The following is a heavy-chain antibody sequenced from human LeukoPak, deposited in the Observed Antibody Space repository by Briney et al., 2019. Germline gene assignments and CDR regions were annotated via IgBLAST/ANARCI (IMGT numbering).Heavy chain of an antibody. V-gene: IGHV3-21*01. CDR2: ISSSSSYI. Sequence: GGSLRLSCAASGFTFSSYSMNWVRQAPGKGLEWVLSISSSSSYIYYADSVRGRFTISRDNAKNSLYLQMNSLRAEDTAVYYCAREYGGNSEPNWFDPWGQGTLVTVSS. J-gene: IGHJ5*02. CDR3: AREYGGNSEPNWFDP. D-gene: IGHD4-23*01. CDR1: GFTFSSYS.